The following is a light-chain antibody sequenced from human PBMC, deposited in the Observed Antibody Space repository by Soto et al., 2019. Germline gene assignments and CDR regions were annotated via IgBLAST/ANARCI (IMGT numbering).Light chain of an antibody. J-gene: IGKJ4*01. CDR1: QSVSSY. CDR2: DAS. CDR3: QQRSNWPST. Sequence: EIVLTQSPATLSLSPGDRATLSCRASQSVSSYLAWYQQKPGQAPRLLIYDASNRATGIPGRFSGSGSGTDFTLAITSLEPEDFAVYYCQQRSNWPSTFGGGTTVEIK. V-gene: IGKV3-11*01.